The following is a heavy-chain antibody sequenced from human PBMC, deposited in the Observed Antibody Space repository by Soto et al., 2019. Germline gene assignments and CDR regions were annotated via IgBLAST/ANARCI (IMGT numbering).Heavy chain of an antibody. V-gene: IGHV3-74*01. CDR1: GFTFSSYW. J-gene: IGHJ4*02. CDR2: IKGDGIST. CDR3: ARGAMGNYYNDY. Sequence: EVHLVESGGGLVQSGGSLRLSCAASGFTFSSYWMHRVRQAPGKGLVWVSRIKGDGISTNYADSVKGRFTISRDNAKDTVFLQMNGLSADDTAVYYCARGAMGNYYNDYWGQGTLVTVSS. D-gene: IGHD3-10*01.